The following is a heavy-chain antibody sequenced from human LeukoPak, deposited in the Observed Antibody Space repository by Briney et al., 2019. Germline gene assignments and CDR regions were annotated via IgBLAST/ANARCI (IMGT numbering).Heavy chain of an antibody. V-gene: IGHV4-4*07. CDR3: ARQAYDTGYDAFDI. D-gene: IGHD3-22*01. CDR2: IYSSGST. J-gene: IGHJ3*02. Sequence: TASETLSLTCSVSAGSISSYYWSWLRQPAGKGLEWIGRIYSSGSTNYNPSLKSRVTMSVDASKNHFSLKLTSVTAADTAIYYCARQAYDTGYDAFDIWGQGTMVTVSS. CDR1: AGSISSYY.